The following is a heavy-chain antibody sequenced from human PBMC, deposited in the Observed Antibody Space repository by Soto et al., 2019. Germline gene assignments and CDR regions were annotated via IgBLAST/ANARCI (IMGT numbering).Heavy chain of an antibody. CDR1: GFTFSSYG. J-gene: IGHJ4*02. D-gene: IGHD3-22*01. CDR3: AKDEYTYYYDSSGMGY. CDR2: ISYDGSNK. Sequence: QVQLVESGGGVVQPGRSLRLSCAASGFTFSSYGMHWVRQAPGKGLEWVAVISYDGSNKYYAESVKGRFTISRDNSKTTLSPQMNSLRDEDTAVYYCAKDEYTYYYDSSGMGYWGQGTLVTASS. V-gene: IGHV3-30*18.